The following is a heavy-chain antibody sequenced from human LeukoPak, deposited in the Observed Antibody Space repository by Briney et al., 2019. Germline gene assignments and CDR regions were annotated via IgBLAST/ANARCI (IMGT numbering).Heavy chain of an antibody. Sequence: SETLSLTCSFSSGSINIFYWSWIRQPPGKGLEWIGYILSSGSTNYNPSVKSRVSISVDTSRNQFSLKLSSVTAADTAVYYCARTNQISETAFDIWGQGTMVTVSS. CDR2: ILSSGST. D-gene: IGHD1-14*01. CDR1: SGSINIFY. V-gene: IGHV4-59*01. J-gene: IGHJ3*02. CDR3: ARTNQISETAFDI.